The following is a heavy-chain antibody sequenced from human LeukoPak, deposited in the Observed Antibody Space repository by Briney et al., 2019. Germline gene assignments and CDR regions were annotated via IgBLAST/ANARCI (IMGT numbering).Heavy chain of an antibody. Sequence: SETLSLTCTVSGYSISGGYYWSWIRQPPGKGLEWIGYIYYSGSTNYNPSLKSRVTISVDTSKNQFSLKLSSVTAADTAVYYCARFGVVVTAITGGDAFDIWGQGTMVTVSS. J-gene: IGHJ3*02. D-gene: IGHD2-21*02. CDR1: GYSISGGYY. CDR3: ARFGVVVTAITGGDAFDI. V-gene: IGHV4-61*08. CDR2: IYYSGST.